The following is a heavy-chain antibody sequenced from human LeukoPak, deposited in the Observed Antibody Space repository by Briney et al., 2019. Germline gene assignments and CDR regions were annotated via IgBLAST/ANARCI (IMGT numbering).Heavy chain of an antibody. J-gene: IGHJ4*02. D-gene: IGHD3-3*01. Sequence: GGSLRLSCAASGFTFSSYAMSWVRQAPGKGLEWVSAISGSGGSTYYADSVKGRFTISRDNSKNTLYLQMNSLRAEDTAVYYCARDPYDGGYYSSYFDYWGQGTLVTVSS. CDR1: GFTFSSYA. CDR3: ARDPYDGGYYSSYFDY. CDR2: ISGSGGST. V-gene: IGHV3-23*01.